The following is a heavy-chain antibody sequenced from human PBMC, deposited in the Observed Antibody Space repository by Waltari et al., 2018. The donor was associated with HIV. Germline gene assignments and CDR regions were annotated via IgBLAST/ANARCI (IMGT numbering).Heavy chain of an antibody. Sequence: QITLKESGPTLVKPTQTLTLTCTFSGFSLNTTGVGVGWIRQPPGKALEWLALIYWNDDKRYSPSLKSRLTITKDTSKKKVVLTMTNMDPVDTATYFCAHSLGYCSGGTLVLGCWLYWGQGTLVTVSS. CDR2: IYWNDDK. D-gene: IGHD2-15*01. CDR3: AHSLGYCSGGTLVLGCWLY. J-gene: IGHJ4*02. V-gene: IGHV2-5*01. CDR1: GFSLNTTGVG.